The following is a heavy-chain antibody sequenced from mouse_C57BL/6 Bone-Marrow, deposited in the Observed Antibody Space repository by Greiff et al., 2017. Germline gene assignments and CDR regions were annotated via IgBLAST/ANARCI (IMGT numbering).Heavy chain of an antibody. CDR3: ARQITTVVAHYYAMDY. CDR1: GFTFSSYG. CDR2: ISRGGSYT. V-gene: IGHV5-6*01. Sequence: EVQLVESGGDLVKPGGSLKLSCAASGFTFSSYGMSWVRQTPDKRLEWVATISRGGSYTYYPDSVKGRFTISRDTAKNTLYLQMSSLKSEDTDMYYCARQITTVVAHYYAMDYWGQGTSVTVAS. D-gene: IGHD1-1*01. J-gene: IGHJ4*01.